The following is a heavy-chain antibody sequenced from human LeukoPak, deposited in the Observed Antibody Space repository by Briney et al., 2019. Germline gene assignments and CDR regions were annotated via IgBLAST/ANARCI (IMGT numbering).Heavy chain of an antibody. V-gene: IGHV4-39*02. CDR2: IYYSGST. D-gene: IGHD6-6*01. CDR1: GGSISSSSYY. Sequence: SETLSPTCTVSGGSISSSSYYWGWIRQPPGKGLEWIGSIYYSGSTYYNPSLKSRVTISVDTSKNQFSLKLSSVTAADTAVYYCARDLKYSSFYYWYYMDVWGKGTTVTVSS. CDR3: ARDLKYSSFYYWYYMDV. J-gene: IGHJ6*03.